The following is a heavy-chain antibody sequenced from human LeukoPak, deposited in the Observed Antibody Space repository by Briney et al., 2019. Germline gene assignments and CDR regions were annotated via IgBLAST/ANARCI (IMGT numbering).Heavy chain of an antibody. CDR1: GFTFKNSA. CDR3: AYLPYYYDSSRMDV. D-gene: IGHD3-22*01. J-gene: IGHJ6*03. V-gene: IGHV3-21*01. CDR2: ISSSSSYI. Sequence: PGGSLRLSCAASGFTFKNSAMSWVRQAPGKGLEWVSSISSSSSYIYYADSVKGRFTISRDNAKNSLYLQMNSLRAEDTAVYYCAYLPYYYDSSRMDVWGKGTTVTISS.